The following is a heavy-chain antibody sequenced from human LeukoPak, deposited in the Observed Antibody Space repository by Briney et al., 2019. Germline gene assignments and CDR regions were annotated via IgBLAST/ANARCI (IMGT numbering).Heavy chain of an antibody. D-gene: IGHD6-6*01. CDR2: INSDGSST. CDR1: GFTFSSYW. CDR3: AKDLYSSSHYYYYYMDV. Sequence: GGSLRLSCAASGFTFSSYWMHWVRQAPGKGLVWVSRINSDGSSTSYADSVKGRFTISRDNAKNTLYLQMNSLRAEDTAVYYCAKDLYSSSHYYYYYMDVWGKGTTVTVSS. J-gene: IGHJ6*03. V-gene: IGHV3-74*01.